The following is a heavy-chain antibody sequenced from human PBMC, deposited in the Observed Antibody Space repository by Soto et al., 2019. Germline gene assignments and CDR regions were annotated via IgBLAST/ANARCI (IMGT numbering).Heavy chain of an antibody. J-gene: IGHJ5*02. CDR3: AGGDMDTDMVDH. V-gene: IGHV1-69*08. D-gene: IGHD5-18*01. Sequence: QVQLVQSGAEVKKPGSSVKVSCKASGGTFSSYSISWVRKATGQGLEWMGRIIPILGRANYAQKFQGRVTITADKSTRTAYMELSSLRSQDTAVLYCAGGDMDTDMVDHWGQATLLTVSS. CDR2: IIPILGRA. CDR1: GGTFSSYS.